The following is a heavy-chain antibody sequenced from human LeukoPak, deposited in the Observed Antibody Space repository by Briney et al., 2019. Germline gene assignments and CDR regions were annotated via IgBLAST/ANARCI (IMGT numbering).Heavy chain of an antibody. CDR3: ARDSYSSSWYTRRWFDP. Sequence: PGRSLRLSCAASGFTFSSYGMHWVRQAPGKGLEWVAVIWYDGSNKYYADSVKGRFTISRDNSKNTLYLQMNSLRAEDTAVYYCARDSYSSSWYTRRWFDPWGQGTLVTVSS. J-gene: IGHJ5*02. CDR2: IWYDGSNK. CDR1: GFTFSSYG. D-gene: IGHD6-13*01. V-gene: IGHV3-33*01.